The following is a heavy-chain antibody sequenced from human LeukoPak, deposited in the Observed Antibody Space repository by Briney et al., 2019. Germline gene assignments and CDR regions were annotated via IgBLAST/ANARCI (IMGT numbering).Heavy chain of an antibody. V-gene: IGHV4-34*01. Sequence: PSETLSLTCAVYGGSFNGYYWSWIRQPPGKGLEWIGEINHSGSTNYNPSLKSRVTISVDTSKNQFSLKLSSVTAADTAVYYCARGALAADYWGQGTLVTVSS. CDR2: INHSGST. CDR1: GGSFNGYY. J-gene: IGHJ4*02. D-gene: IGHD2-15*01. CDR3: ARGALAADY.